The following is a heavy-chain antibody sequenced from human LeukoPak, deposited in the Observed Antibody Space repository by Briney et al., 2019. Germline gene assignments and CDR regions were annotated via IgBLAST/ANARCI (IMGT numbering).Heavy chain of an antibody. J-gene: IGHJ6*02. CDR2: ISGSGGST. CDR3: AKDGSRPYYYGMDV. CDR1: GFTFSSYA. V-gene: IGHV3-23*01. D-gene: IGHD6-13*01. Sequence: GGSLRLSCVASGFTFSSYAMSWVRQAPGKGLEWVSAISGSGGSTYYADSVKGRFTISRDNSKNTLYLQMNSLRAEDTAVYYCAKDGSRPYYYGMDVWGQGTTVTVSS.